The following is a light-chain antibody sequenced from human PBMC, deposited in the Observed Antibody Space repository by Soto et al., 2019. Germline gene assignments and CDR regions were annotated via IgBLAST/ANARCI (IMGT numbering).Light chain of an antibody. Sequence: IQLTPSPSTQSASVGDRVTITCRASQTIDKKLAWYQQKPGKAPKLLIFDASTLETGVPLRFSGSGSGTEFSLSIDSLQPEDFGTYFCQQYDLYWTFGQGTKVDIK. CDR3: QQYDLYWT. CDR2: DAS. J-gene: IGKJ1*01. V-gene: IGKV1-5*01. CDR1: QTIDKK.